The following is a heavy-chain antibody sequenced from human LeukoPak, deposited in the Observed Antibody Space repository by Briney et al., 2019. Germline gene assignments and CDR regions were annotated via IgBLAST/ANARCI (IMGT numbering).Heavy chain of an antibody. V-gene: IGHV4-31*03. CDR3: ARHGSTGYFDY. D-gene: IGHD1-14*01. Sequence: SETLSLTCTVSGGSISSGGYYWSWIRQHPGKGLEWIGYIYYSGSTYYNPSLKSRVTMSVDTSKNQFSLRLRSVTAADTAVYYCARHGSTGYFDYWGQGTLVTVSS. J-gene: IGHJ4*02. CDR1: GGSISSGGYY. CDR2: IYYSGST.